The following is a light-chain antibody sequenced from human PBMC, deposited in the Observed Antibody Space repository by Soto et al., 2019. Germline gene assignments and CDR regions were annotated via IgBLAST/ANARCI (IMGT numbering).Light chain of an antibody. J-gene: IGKJ2*01. CDR1: QSISSY. Sequence: DIQMTQSPSSLSPSVGDRVTITCRASQSISSYLNWYQQKPGKAPKLLIYAASVLQSGVPSRFSGSGSGTDFTLTISSLQPEDFATYYCQQSYSTPRTFGQGTKLEIK. CDR2: AAS. CDR3: QQSYSTPRT. V-gene: IGKV1-39*01.